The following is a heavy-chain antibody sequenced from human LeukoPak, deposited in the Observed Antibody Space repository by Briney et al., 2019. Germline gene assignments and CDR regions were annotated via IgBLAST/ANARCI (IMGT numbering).Heavy chain of an antibody. Sequence: QAGGSLRLSCAASGFTFSSYAMHWVRQAPGKGLEWVAVISYDGSNKYYADSVKGRFTISRDNSKNTLYLQMNSLRAEDTAVYYCARDHSYGYLQIDYWGQGTLVTVSS. D-gene: IGHD5-18*01. CDR1: GFTFSSYA. CDR3: ARDHSYGYLQIDY. V-gene: IGHV3-30-3*01. J-gene: IGHJ4*02. CDR2: ISYDGSNK.